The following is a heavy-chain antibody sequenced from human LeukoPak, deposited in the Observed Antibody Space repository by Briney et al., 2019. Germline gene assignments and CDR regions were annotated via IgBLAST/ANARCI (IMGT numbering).Heavy chain of an antibody. V-gene: IGHV4-61*02. CDR1: GGSISSGSYY. CDR2: IYTSGST. Sequence: PSQTLSLTCTVSGGSISSGSYYWSWIRQLAGKGLERIGRIYTSGSTNYNPSLKSRVTISVDTSKNQFSLKLSSVTAADTAVYYCATSLWFGELLSDYWGQGTLVTVSS. J-gene: IGHJ4*02. D-gene: IGHD3-10*01. CDR3: ATSLWFGELLSDY.